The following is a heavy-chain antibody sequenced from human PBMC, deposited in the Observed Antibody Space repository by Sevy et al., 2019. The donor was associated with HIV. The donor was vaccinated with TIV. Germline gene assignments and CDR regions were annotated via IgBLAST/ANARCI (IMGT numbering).Heavy chain of an antibody. J-gene: IGHJ4*02. CDR3: AKDSGDDNYRLFDY. CDR2: ISGSGDNT. CDR1: GFTFSNYA. Sequence: GGSLRLSCGASGFTFSNYAMSWVRQAPGKGLEWVSSISGSGDNTYNADSVKGRFTVSRDNSKNTLYLQMNSLRAEDTAVYYCAKDSGDDNYRLFDYWGQGTLVTVSS. D-gene: IGHD1-1*01. V-gene: IGHV3-23*01.